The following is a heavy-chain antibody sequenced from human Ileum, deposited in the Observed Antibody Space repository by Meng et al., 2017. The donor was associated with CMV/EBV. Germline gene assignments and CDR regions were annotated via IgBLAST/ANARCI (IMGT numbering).Heavy chain of an antibody. Sequence: QITLKTAGPTLRNPTRTPQRSCTVAGFSLRTSGVGVGWIRQPPGKALEWIALIYWDDDKRYSPSLKSRLTITKDTSKNQVVLTMTNMDPVDTATYYCAHRRGIEEYFQHWGQGTLVTVSS. CDR3: AHRRGIEEYFQH. CDR2: IYWDDDK. J-gene: IGHJ1*01. CDR1: GFSLRTSGVG. D-gene: IGHD6-13*01. V-gene: IGHV2-5*02.